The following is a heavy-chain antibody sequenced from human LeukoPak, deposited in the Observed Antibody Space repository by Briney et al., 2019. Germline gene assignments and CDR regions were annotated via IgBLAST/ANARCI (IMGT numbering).Heavy chain of an antibody. Sequence: SETLSLTCTVSGGSISSGGYYWSWIRQHPGKGLEWIGYIYYSGSTYYNPSLKSRVTISVDTSKNQFSLKLSSVTAADTAVYYCARVRRSTSLIDPWGQGTLVTVSS. CDR1: GGSISSGGYY. V-gene: IGHV4-31*03. D-gene: IGHD2-2*01. J-gene: IGHJ5*02. CDR2: IYYSGST. CDR3: ARVRRSTSLIDP.